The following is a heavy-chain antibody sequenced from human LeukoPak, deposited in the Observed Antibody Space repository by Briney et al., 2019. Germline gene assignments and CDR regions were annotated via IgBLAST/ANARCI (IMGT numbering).Heavy chain of an antibody. Sequence: ASVKVSCKASGYTFTGYYMHWVRQAPGQGLEWMGWINPNSGGTNYAQKFQGKVTMTRDTSISTAYMELSRLRSDDTAVYYCARGGIVGATTNWFDPWGQGTLVTVSS. V-gene: IGHV1-2*02. CDR3: ARGGIVGATTNWFDP. D-gene: IGHD1-26*01. J-gene: IGHJ5*02. CDR2: INPNSGGT. CDR1: GYTFTGYY.